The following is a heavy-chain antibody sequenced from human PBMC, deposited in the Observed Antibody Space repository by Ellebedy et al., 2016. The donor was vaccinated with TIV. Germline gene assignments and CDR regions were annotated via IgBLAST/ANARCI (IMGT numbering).Heavy chain of an antibody. D-gene: IGHD2-15*01. Sequence: PGGSLRLSCAASGFTFNNYAMTWVRQAPGKGLERVSTISASGGYTYYADSVKGRFTISRDNSKNTLYLHMNSLRGEDTASYYCAKSPLAVVAPTCLDYWGQGTLVTVSS. CDR3: AKSPLAVVAPTCLDY. CDR1: GFTFNNYA. V-gene: IGHV3-23*01. J-gene: IGHJ4*02. CDR2: ISASGGYT.